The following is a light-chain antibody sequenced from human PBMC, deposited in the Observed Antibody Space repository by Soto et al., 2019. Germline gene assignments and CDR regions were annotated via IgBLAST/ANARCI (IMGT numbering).Light chain of an antibody. CDR3: HRLRTYPFS. V-gene: IGKV1-9*01. CDR1: QDISTS. Sequence: DIQLTQSPSFLSASVGDRVTVSCRASQDISTSLAWFQQKAGKVPQLLVYTASTLQDGVPSRFSGSGSGTSFTLTSNNLQAEDFATYYCHRLRTYPFSFGQGTKLDIK. CDR2: TAS. J-gene: IGKJ2*03.